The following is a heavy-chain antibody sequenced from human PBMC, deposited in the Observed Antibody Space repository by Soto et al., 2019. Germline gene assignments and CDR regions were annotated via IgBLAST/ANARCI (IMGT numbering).Heavy chain of an antibody. J-gene: IGHJ5*02. CDR1: GGSSSSGGYS. CDR3: ARVPYP. Sequence: QLQLQESGSGLVKPSQTLSLTCAVSGGSSSSGGYSWSWIRQPPGKCLEWIGYIYHSGSTYYNPCLKSRVTISVDRSKNQFSLKLSSVTAADTYVYYCARVPYPWGQGTLVTVSS. V-gene: IGHV4-30-2*01. CDR2: IYHSGST.